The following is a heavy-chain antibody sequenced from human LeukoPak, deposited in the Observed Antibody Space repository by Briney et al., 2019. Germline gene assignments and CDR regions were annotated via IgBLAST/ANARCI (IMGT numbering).Heavy chain of an antibody. D-gene: IGHD6-13*01. CDR3: AKDSSWSFDY. Sequence: GGSLSLPCAASGFTLRSYGMHWVSHAPPKGLEWVAFIRSDGGDKYYADSVKGRLTISRDNSRNILYLQMNSLTAEDTAVYYCAKDSSWSFDYWGQGTLVTVSS. V-gene: IGHV3-30*02. J-gene: IGHJ4*02. CDR1: GFTLRSYG. CDR2: IRSDGGDK.